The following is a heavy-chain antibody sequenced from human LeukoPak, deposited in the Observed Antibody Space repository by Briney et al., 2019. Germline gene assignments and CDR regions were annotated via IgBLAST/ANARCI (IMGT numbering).Heavy chain of an antibody. CDR1: GYIFTDYY. V-gene: IGHV1-46*01. D-gene: IGHD6-19*01. CDR3: ARGGSSGWYPHYYYYMDV. CDR2: INPSGGST. Sequence: ASVKVSCKTSGYIFTDYYIHWVRQAPGQGLEWMGIINPSGGSTSYAQKFQGRVTMTRDMSTSTVYMELRSLRSDDTAVYYCARGGSSGWYPHYYYYMDVWGKGTTVTVSS. J-gene: IGHJ6*03.